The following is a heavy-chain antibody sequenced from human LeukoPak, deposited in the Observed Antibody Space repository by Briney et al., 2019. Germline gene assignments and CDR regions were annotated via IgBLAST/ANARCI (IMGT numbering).Heavy chain of an antibody. Sequence: SETLSLTCTVSDYSISSAYYWGWIRQPPGEGLEWIGSMFHSGNAYYNPSLQSRVSISVDTSKNQFSLKLRSVTAADMAVYYCARDGNALWGQGTLVTVSS. V-gene: IGHV4-38-2*02. D-gene: IGHD1-1*01. CDR2: MFHSGNA. CDR1: DYSISSAYY. J-gene: IGHJ4*02. CDR3: ARDGNAL.